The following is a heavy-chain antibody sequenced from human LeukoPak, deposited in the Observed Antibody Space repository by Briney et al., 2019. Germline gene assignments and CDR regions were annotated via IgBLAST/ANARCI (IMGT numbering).Heavy chain of an antibody. D-gene: IGHD4-17*01. CDR2: INPKSGGK. V-gene: IGHV1-2*02. Sequence: ASVKVSCKASGYTFTDYYMHWVRQAPGQGLEWMGWINPKSGGKNYALKFQGRVTMTRDTSITTAYMELSRLRSDDMAVYYCASGVNDYGDFYFDYWGQGTLVTVSS. CDR3: ASGVNDYGDFYFDY. CDR1: GYTFTDYY. J-gene: IGHJ4*02.